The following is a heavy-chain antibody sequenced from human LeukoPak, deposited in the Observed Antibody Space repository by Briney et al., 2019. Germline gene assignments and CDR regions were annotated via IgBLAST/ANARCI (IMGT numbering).Heavy chain of an antibody. CDR1: GFTFSSYA. Sequence: GGSLRLSCAASGFTFSSYAMHWVRQAPGKGLEWVAVISYDGSNKYYADSVKGRFTISRDNSKNTLYLQMNSLRAEDTALYYCTRGYVGIDYWGQGTLVTVSS. V-gene: IGHV3-30-3*01. CDR3: TRGYVGIDY. J-gene: IGHJ4*02. CDR2: ISYDGSNK. D-gene: IGHD5-12*01.